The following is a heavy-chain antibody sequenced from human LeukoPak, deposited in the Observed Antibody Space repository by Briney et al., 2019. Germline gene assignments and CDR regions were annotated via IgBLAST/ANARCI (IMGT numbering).Heavy chain of an antibody. CDR3: AKKGATHWYFDL. J-gene: IGHJ2*01. CDR1: GFTFSSNA. Sequence: PGGSLRLSCAASGFTFSSNAMNWVRQAPGKGLEWVSLIIGTGDSTYYADSVKGRFTISRDNSKNTLYLQMNSLRAEDTAVYYCAKKGATHWYFDLWGRGTLVTVSS. V-gene: IGHV3-23*01. CDR2: IIGTGDST.